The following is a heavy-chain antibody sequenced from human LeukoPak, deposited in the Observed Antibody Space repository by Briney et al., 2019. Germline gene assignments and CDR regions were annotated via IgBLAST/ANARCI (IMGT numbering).Heavy chain of an antibody. CDR3: ARLPEWAFFDY. V-gene: IGHV4-39*01. Sequence: PSETLSLTCTVPGGSITSSSYYWGWIRQPPGNGLEWIGSFSYSGSTYYNPSLKSRVTISVDTPKSQFSLKLTSVTAPDTAMYYCARLPEWAFFDYWGQGTLVTVSS. D-gene: IGHD3-3*01. J-gene: IGHJ4*02. CDR1: GGSITSSSYY. CDR2: FSYSGST.